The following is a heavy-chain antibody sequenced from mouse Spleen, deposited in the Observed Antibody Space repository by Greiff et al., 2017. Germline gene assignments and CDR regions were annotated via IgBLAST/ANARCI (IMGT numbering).Heavy chain of an antibody. CDR2: IDPETGGT. J-gene: IGHJ2*01. CDR1: GYTFTDYE. V-gene: IGHV1-15*01. CDR3: TRGDGYYPYFDY. D-gene: IGHD2-3*01. Sequence: VHLVESGAELVRPGASVTLSCKASGYTFTDYEMHWVKQTPVHGLEWIGAIDPETGGTAYNQKFKGKATLTADKSSSTAYMELRSLTSEDSAVYYCTRGDGYYPYFDYWGQGTTLTVSS.